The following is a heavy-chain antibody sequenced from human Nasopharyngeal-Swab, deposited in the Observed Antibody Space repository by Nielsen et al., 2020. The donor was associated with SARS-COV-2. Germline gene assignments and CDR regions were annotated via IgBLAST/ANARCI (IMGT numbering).Heavy chain of an antibody. J-gene: IGHJ4*02. CDR2: IEGDGSEK. D-gene: IGHD6-13*01. CDR1: GFTFSNHW. CDR3: ARESDHTPGI. Sequence: GESLKISCVGSGFTFSNHWMSWVRQAPGKGLEWVANIEGDGSEKNYVDSVKGRFTISRDNGKNSVYLQMNSLRAEDTAEYYCARESDHTPGIWGQGTLVTVSS. V-gene: IGHV3-7*01.